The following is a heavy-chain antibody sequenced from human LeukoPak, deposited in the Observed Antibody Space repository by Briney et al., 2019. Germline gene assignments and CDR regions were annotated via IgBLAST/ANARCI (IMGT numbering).Heavy chain of an antibody. CDR2: IKQDGSEK. J-gene: IGHJ5*02. D-gene: IGHD3-3*01. CDR1: GFTFSIFW. CDR3: ERTVRFFRTS. Sequence: PGGSLTLSCAASGFTFSIFWMSWVRQAPGKGLEWVANIKQDGSEKYYGDSVKGRSTISTKNTKNSQYLKMNSLRADDTAVYYCERTVRFFRTSWGQGTLVTVSS. V-gene: IGHV3-7*01.